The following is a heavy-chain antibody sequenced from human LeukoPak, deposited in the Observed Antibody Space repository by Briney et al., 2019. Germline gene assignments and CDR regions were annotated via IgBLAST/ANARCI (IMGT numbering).Heavy chain of an antibody. D-gene: IGHD5-12*01. J-gene: IGHJ4*02. Sequence: GGSLRLSCAASGFTFSSYSMNWVRQAPGKGLEWVSSISSSSSYIYYADSVKGRFTISRDNAKNSLYLQMNSLRAEDTAVYYCARGSYSGYDYSHYWGQGTLVTVSS. CDR3: ARGSYSGYDYSHY. CDR2: ISSSSSYI. V-gene: IGHV3-21*01. CDR1: GFTFSSYS.